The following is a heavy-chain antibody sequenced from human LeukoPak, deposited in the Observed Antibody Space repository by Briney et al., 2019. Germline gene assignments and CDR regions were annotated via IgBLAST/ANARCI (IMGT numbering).Heavy chain of an antibody. Sequence: GGFLRLSCAASGFTVSSNYMSWVRQAPGKGLEWVSAIYSGGSTYYADSVKGRFTISRDNSKNTLYLQMNSLRAEDTAVYYCAREHYDSSGYYLYYFDYWGQGTLVTVSS. CDR2: IYSGGST. D-gene: IGHD3-22*01. CDR3: AREHYDSSGYYLYYFDY. V-gene: IGHV3-66*01. CDR1: GFTVSSNY. J-gene: IGHJ4*02.